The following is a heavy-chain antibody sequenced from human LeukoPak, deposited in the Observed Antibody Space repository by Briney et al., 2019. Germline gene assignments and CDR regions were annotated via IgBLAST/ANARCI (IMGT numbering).Heavy chain of an antibody. J-gene: IGHJ4*02. Sequence: PGGSLRLSCAASGFPFSTYWIHWVRHVPGKGLVWVARIKDGGTTTDYADSVKGRFTISRDDAKNTLYLHMNSLRVEDTAVYYCTTIRPGYWGQGTLVTVS. CDR3: TTIRPGY. D-gene: IGHD1-26*01. V-gene: IGHV3-74*01. CDR1: GFPFSTYW. CDR2: IKDGGTTT.